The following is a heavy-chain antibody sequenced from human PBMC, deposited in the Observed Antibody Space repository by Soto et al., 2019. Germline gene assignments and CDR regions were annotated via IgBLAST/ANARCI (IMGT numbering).Heavy chain of an antibody. CDR3: VRTSLVVAAATREDF. V-gene: IGHV3-74*01. D-gene: IGHD2-15*01. J-gene: IGHJ4*02. Sequence: EVQLVESGGGLVQPGESLRLSCAASGFTFSNYWMHWVRQAPGKGLVWVSRIDSDGSRITYADFVKGRFTISRDNAKNTVYLLRNSLTAEDTAVYYCVRTSLVVAAATREDFWGQGTLVTVSS. CDR2: IDSDGSRI. CDR1: GFTFSNYW.